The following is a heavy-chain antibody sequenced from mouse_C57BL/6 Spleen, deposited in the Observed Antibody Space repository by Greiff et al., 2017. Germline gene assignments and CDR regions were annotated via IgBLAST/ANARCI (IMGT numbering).Heavy chain of an antibody. CDR2: INPYNGGT. J-gene: IGHJ4*01. CDR3: ASGENGYFYAMDY. D-gene: IGHD2-3*01. V-gene: IGHV1-19*01. CDR1: GYTFTDYY. Sequence: VQLQQSGPVLVKPGASVKMSCKASGYTFTDYYMNWVKQSHGKSLEWIGVINPYNGGTSYNQKFKGKATLTVDKSSSTAYMEFNSLTSEDSAVYDCASGENGYFYAMDYWGQGTSVTVSS.